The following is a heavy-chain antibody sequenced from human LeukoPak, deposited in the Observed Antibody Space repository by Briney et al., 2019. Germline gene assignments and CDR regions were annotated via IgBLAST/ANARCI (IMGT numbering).Heavy chain of an antibody. CDR2: ISGSGGST. CDR1: GFTFSSFA. D-gene: IGHD3-3*01. CDR3: AKGLAEIFGVVTVYYMDV. J-gene: IGHJ6*03. Sequence: PGGSLRLSCAASGFTFSSFAMSWVRQAPGKGLEWVSVISGSGGSTYYVDSVKGRFTISRDNSKDTLYLQMNSLRAEDTAVYYCAKGLAEIFGVVTVYYMDVWGKGTTVTVSS. V-gene: IGHV3-23*01.